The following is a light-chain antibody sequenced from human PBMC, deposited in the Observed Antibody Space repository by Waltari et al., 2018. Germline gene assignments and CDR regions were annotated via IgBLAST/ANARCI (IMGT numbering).Light chain of an antibody. Sequence: IRMTQSPSSLSASIGDRVPISCRASQNIATYLNWYQQKSGKAPKLLIYGASTLQSGVPSRFSGSGSGTDFTLTISSLRPEDVAIYFCQHSYNVPLTFGGGTQVEI. CDR3: QHSYNVPLT. V-gene: IGKV1-39*01. CDR1: QNIATY. CDR2: GAS. J-gene: IGKJ4*01.